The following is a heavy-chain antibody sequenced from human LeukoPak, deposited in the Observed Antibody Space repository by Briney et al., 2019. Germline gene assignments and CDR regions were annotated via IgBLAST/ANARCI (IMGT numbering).Heavy chain of an antibody. CDR1: GGSMSSSSYY. CDR2: IYYSEST. V-gene: IGHV4-39*07. J-gene: IGHJ4*02. CDR3: ARDFRSYYYDSSGPYDY. Sequence: SETLSLTCTVSGGSMSSSSYYWGWIRQPPGKGLEWIGSIYYSESTYQNPSLKSRVTISVDTSKNQFSLKLSSVTAADTAVYYCARDFRSYYYDSSGPYDYWGQGTLVTVSS. D-gene: IGHD3-22*01.